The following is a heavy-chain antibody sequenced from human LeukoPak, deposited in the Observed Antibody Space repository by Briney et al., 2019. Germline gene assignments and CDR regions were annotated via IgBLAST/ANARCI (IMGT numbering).Heavy chain of an antibody. CDR2: ISGSGGST. CDR1: GFTFSSYW. CDR3: AKALEPGSYETTSDY. J-gene: IGHJ4*02. Sequence: GGSPRLSCAASGFTFSSYWMSWVRQAPGKGLEWVSAISGSGGSTYYADSVKGRFTISRDNSKNTLYLQMNSLRAEDTAVYYCAKALEPGSYETTSDYWGQGTLVTVSS. D-gene: IGHD1-26*01. V-gene: IGHV3-23*01.